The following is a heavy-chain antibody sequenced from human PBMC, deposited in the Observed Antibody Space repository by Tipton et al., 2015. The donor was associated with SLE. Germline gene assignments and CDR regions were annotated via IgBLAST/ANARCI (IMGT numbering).Heavy chain of an antibody. J-gene: IGHJ4*02. Sequence: TLSLTCTVSGGSISSHYWSWIRQPPGKGLEWIGYIYYSGSISYNPSLKSRVTISVDTSKNQFSLKLSSVTAADTAVYYCARGYSSSFDYWGQGTLVTVSS. V-gene: IGHV4-59*11. CDR3: ARGYSSSFDY. CDR2: IYYSGSI. CDR1: GGSISSHY. D-gene: IGHD6-6*01.